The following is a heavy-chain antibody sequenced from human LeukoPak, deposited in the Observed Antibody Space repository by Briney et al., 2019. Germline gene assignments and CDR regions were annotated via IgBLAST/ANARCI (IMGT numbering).Heavy chain of an antibody. D-gene: IGHD4-23*01. V-gene: IGHV3-53*01. CDR1: GFTVSSNY. CDR2: IYSSGST. J-gene: IGHJ4*02. Sequence: PGGSLRLSCTASGFTVSSNYMSWVRQAPGKGLEWVSVIYSSGSTYYADSVKGRFTISRDNSKNTLYLQMNSLRAEDTAVYYCAKNRDGGKYYFDYWGQGTLVTVSS. CDR3: AKNRDGGKYYFDY.